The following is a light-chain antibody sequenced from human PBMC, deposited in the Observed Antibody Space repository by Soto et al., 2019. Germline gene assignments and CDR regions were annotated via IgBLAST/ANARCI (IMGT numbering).Light chain of an antibody. Sequence: DIPMTQSPSTLSGSVSNRVTITRRASKSISRWLAWYQQKPGKAPKLLISDASNLETGVPSRFRGSGSGTDFTFTISSLQPEDIATYYCQHYYSCPQKFCRGTTVDI. J-gene: IGKJ4*02. CDR3: QHYYSCPQK. CDR1: KSISRW. CDR2: DAS. V-gene: IGKV1-5*01.